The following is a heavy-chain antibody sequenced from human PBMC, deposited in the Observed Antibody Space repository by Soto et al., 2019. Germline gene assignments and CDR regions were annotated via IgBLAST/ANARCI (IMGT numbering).Heavy chain of an antibody. CDR3: PRPSYFNSSGYFAY. Sequence: QVPLEESGGDVVQPGKSLRLSCAASGFIFSGSLMYWVRQAPGKGLDWVATISYYGNNKDYADSVKGRFTISRDNSQNTLFLQMNSLKVEDTAMYYCPRPSYFNSSGYFAYWGQGTLVTVSS. J-gene: IGHJ4*02. CDR2: ISYYGNNK. CDR1: GFIFSGSL. V-gene: IGHV3-30-3*01. D-gene: IGHD3-22*01.